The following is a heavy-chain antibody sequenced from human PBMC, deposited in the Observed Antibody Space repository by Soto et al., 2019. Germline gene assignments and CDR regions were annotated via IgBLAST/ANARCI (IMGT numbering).Heavy chain of an antibody. CDR1: GGSFSGYY. J-gene: IGHJ5*02. CDR2: INHSGST. CDR3: ARGVGTSRTYNWFDP. Sequence: SETLSLTCAVYGGSFSGYYWSWIRQPPGKGLEWIGEINHSGSTNYNPSLKSRVTISVDTSKNQFSLKLSSVTAADTAVYYCARGVGTSRTYNWFDPWGQGTLVTVSS. D-gene: IGHD2-2*01. V-gene: IGHV4-34*01.